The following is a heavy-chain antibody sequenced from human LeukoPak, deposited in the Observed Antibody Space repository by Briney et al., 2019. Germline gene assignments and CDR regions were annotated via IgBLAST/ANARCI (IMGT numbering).Heavy chain of an antibody. J-gene: IGHJ4*02. Sequence: ASVKVSCKVSGYTLTELSMHWVRQAPGKGLEWMGGFDPEDGETIYAQKFQGRVTMTEATSTDTAYMELSSLRSEDTAVYYCAVTGTTGTRGLFDYWGQGTLVTVSS. CDR2: FDPEDGET. CDR3: AVTGTTGTRGLFDY. V-gene: IGHV1-24*01. D-gene: IGHD1/OR15-1a*01. CDR1: GYTLTELS.